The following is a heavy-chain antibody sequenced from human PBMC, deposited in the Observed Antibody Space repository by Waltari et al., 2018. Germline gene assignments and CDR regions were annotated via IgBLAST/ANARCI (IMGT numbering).Heavy chain of an antibody. Sequence: QLQLQESGPGLGKPSETLSLTCTVSGCSISSISSHWGWFRQPPGKGLEGIGTIHSSGSTSSHPSLKSRVTISGDTSKRQFSLMLSSVTAADTAVYYCARHEWFGELTNNWFDPWGRGTLVTVSS. J-gene: IGHJ5*02. CDR3: ARHEWFGELTNNWFDP. D-gene: IGHD3-10*01. CDR1: GCSISSISSH. V-gene: IGHV4-39*01. CDR2: IHSSGST.